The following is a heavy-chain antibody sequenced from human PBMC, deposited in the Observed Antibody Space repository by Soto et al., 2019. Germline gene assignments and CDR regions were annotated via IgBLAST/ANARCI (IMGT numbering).Heavy chain of an antibody. CDR2: ISYDEKTK. CDR3: AKGSQMAAVLDN. D-gene: IGHD6-25*01. Sequence: QVQLVESGGGVVQPWRSLRLSCAASGFTFSTYGMHWVRQAPGKGLEWLAVISYDEKTKYYADSVKARFTISRDNSKNTLFLQMNRLRSEDAAFYYCAKGSQMAAVLDNWGQGTLVTVSS. J-gene: IGHJ4*02. CDR1: GFTFSTYG. V-gene: IGHV3-30*18.